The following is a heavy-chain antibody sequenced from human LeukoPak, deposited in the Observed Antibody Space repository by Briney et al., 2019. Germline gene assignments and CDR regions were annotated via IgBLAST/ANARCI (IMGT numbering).Heavy chain of an antibody. D-gene: IGHD2-15*01. J-gene: IGHJ4*02. V-gene: IGHV3-53*01. Sequence: PGGSLRLSCTVSGFTVSSNSWSWVRQAPGKGLEWVSFIYSGGNTHYSDSVKGRFTISRDNSKNTLYLQMNSLRAEDTAIYYCXXRAGEYSHPYDYWGQGTLVTVSS. CDR2: IYSGGNT. CDR3: XXRAGEYSHPYDY. CDR1: GFTVSSNS.